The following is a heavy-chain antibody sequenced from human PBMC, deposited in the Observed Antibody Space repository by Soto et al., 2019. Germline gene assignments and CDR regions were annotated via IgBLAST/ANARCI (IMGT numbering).Heavy chain of an antibody. D-gene: IGHD3-22*01. CDR3: AKNYYDSSGYRDAFDI. CDR1: GYTFTSYA. V-gene: IGHV1-3*01. CDR2: IDAGNGNT. J-gene: IGHJ3*02. Sequence: ASVKVSCKASGYTFTSYAMHWVRQAPGQRLEWMGWIDAGNGNTKYSQKFQGRVTITRDTSASTAYMELSSLRSEDTAVYYCAKNYYDSSGYRDAFDIWGQGTMVTVSS.